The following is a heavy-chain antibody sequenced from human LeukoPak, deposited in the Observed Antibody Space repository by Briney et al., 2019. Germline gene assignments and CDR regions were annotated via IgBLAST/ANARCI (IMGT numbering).Heavy chain of an antibody. D-gene: IGHD3-16*02. V-gene: IGHV4-61*02. CDR3: ARGSNYDYVWGSYRFDY. CDR1: SGSISSSNYY. CDR2: ISTIGST. Sequence: PSEALSLTCTVSSGSISSSNYYWSWIRQPAGKGLEWIGRISTIGSTNYNPSLNSRVTISIDTSKNQFSLKLSSVTAADTAVYYCARGSNYDYVWGSYRFDYWGQGTLVTVSS. J-gene: IGHJ4*02.